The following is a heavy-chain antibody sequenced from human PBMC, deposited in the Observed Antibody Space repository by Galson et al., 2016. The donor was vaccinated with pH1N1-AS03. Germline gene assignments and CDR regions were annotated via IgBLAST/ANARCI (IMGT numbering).Heavy chain of an antibody. CDR1: GFTFSTNA. V-gene: IGHV3-23*01. D-gene: IGHD2-15*01. Sequence: LRLSCAASGFTFSTNAMSWVRQAPGKGLEWVATITGTSGTTYYADSVKGRFTISRDNSKNTLYLQMNTLRAEDTAVYHCARRFCSGESCRLDYWGQGTLVTVSS. J-gene: IGHJ4*02. CDR3: ARRFCSGESCRLDY. CDR2: ITGTSGTT.